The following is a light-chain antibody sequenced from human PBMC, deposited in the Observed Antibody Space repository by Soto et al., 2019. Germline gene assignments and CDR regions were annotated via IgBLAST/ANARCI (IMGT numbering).Light chain of an antibody. Sequence: QSVLTQPPSASGSPGQSVTISCAGTSSGVGAYNYVCWYQQHPGKAPKLIISEVTKRPSGVPDRFSGSKSGNTASLTVTGLQAEDEADYYCSSYAGSNNPWVFGGGTKLTVL. V-gene: IGLV2-8*01. J-gene: IGLJ3*02. CDR3: SSYAGSNNPWV. CDR1: SSGVGAYNY. CDR2: EVT.